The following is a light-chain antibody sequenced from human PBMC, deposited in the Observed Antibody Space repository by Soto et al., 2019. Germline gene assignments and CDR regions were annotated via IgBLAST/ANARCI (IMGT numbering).Light chain of an antibody. Sequence: EIVLTQSPGTLSLSPGERATLSCRASQRVSSSYLAWYQQKPGQAPRLLIYGTSRATGIPDRFSGSGSGTDFTLTISRLEPEDFAVYYCQQYDASPQTFGLGTTVEIK. J-gene: IGKJ1*01. CDR1: QRVSSSY. CDR3: QQYDASPQT. CDR2: GTS. V-gene: IGKV3-20*01.